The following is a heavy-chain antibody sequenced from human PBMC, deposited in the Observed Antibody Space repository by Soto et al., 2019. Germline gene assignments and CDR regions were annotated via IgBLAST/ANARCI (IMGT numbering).Heavy chain of an antibody. CDR1: GFSFRDCG. D-gene: IGHD4-4*01. J-gene: IGHJ5*02. CDR3: ARQRFSYYSNELLVFLDP. V-gene: IGHV3-30*03. CDR2: ISYHGNIN. Sequence: PCGSLRLSCTASGFSFRDCGMHWICQAPRKGLEWVSLISYHGNINSYSDSVEGRGTISRDNSNNTLFLQLISSGTEATAVFSFARQRFSYYSNELLVFLDPWGQGTQVTVSS.